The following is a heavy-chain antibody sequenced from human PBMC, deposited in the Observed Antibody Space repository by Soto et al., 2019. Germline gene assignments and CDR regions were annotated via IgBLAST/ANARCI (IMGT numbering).Heavy chain of an antibody. CDR1: GFTFYTYG. Sequence: VQLVESGGGLVQPGGSLRLSCAASGFTFYTYGMNWVRQAPGKGLEWISYISSTSRPIFYADSMKGRFTVSRDNAKNLLYLQMNSLRVEDTAVYYCARHLGLMVFAPDFDYWGQGILVTVSS. J-gene: IGHJ4*02. CDR3: ARHLGLMVFAPDFDY. D-gene: IGHD2-8*01. CDR2: ISSTSRPI. V-gene: IGHV3-48*01.